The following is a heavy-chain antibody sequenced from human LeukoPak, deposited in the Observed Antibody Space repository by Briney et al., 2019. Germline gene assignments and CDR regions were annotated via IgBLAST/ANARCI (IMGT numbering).Heavy chain of an antibody. CDR1: GASVTMGSYY. V-gene: IGHV4-39*01. Sequence: SETLSLTCSVSGASVTMGSYYWAWIRQPPGKGLEWIGTFHFSGSTYYNPSLKSRVTISVDTSKNSVSLMLRSVTAADTAVYYCARHSSWSEFDYWGQGTLVTVSS. J-gene: IGHJ4*02. CDR3: ARHSSWSEFDY. CDR2: FHFSGST. D-gene: IGHD6-13*01.